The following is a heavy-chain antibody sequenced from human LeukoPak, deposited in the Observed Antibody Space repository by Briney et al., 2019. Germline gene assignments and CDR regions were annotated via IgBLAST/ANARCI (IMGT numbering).Heavy chain of an antibody. CDR3: AREVLIVGADY. CDR2: IYNSGST. CDR1: GGSISDYY. D-gene: IGHD1-26*01. V-gene: IGHV4-59*12. J-gene: IGHJ4*02. Sequence: SETLSLTCAVSGGSISDYYWTWIRQPPGKELEWIGYIYNSGSTNYNPSLKSRVTISVDMSKYQFSLKLSSVTAADTAVYYCAREVLIVGADYWGQGTLVTVSS.